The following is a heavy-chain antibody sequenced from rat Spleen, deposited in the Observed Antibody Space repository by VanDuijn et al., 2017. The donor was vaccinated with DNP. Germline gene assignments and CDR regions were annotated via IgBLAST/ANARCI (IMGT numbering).Heavy chain of an antibody. CDR1: GFTFSDYY. CDR3: ARHVLPLRVWDY. Sequence: EVQLVESGGGLVQPGRSLKLSCTASGFTFSDYYMAWVRQAPTMGLEWVAYIPFDGANTYYKDSVKGRFTISRDNVKSTLYLQMNSLRSEDMATYYCARHVLPLRVWDYWGQGVMVTVSS. V-gene: IGHV5-22*01. J-gene: IGHJ2*01. CDR2: IPFDGANT. D-gene: IGHD1-4*01.